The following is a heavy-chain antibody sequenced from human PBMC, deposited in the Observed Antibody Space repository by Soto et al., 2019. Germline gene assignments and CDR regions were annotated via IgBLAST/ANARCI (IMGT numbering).Heavy chain of an antibody. CDR1: GGSISSYY. J-gene: IGHJ6*02. V-gene: IGHV4-59*01. D-gene: IGHD6-19*01. Sequence: PSETLSLPCTVSGGSISSYYWSWIRQPPGKGLEWIGYFYYSGSTNYNPSLKSRVTISVDTSKNQFSLKLSSVTAADTAVYYCARGLGGYYYYYGMDVWGQGTTVTVSS. CDR2: FYYSGST. CDR3: ARGLGGYYYYYGMDV.